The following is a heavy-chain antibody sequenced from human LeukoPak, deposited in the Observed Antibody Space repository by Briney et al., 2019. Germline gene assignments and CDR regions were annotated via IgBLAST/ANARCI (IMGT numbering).Heavy chain of an antibody. V-gene: IGHV3-30*02. J-gene: IGHJ4*02. CDR1: GFTFSSYG. Sequence: PGGSLRLSCAASGFTFSSYGMHWVRQAPGKGLEWVTFIPYDGSSKYYADSVKGRFTISRDSSKNTLYLQMHSLRAEDMAVYYCAKDSVGGTYLDFWGQGTLVTVSS. D-gene: IGHD1-26*01. CDR2: IPYDGSSK. CDR3: AKDSVGGTYLDF.